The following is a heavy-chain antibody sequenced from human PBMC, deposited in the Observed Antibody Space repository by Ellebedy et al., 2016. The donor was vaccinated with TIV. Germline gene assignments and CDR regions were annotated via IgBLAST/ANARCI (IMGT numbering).Heavy chain of an antibody. V-gene: IGHV3-7*01. CDR2: IKPDSSEI. Sequence: GESLKISCAASGFTLSSYWMNWVRQAPGKGLEWVANIKPDSSEINHADSVKGRFTISRDNAKNSLYLQMNNLRAEDTAVYYCVRDKDTMNRFDPWGQGTLVTVSS. CDR1: GFTLSSYW. J-gene: IGHJ5*02. CDR3: VRDKDTMNRFDP. D-gene: IGHD3-10*01.